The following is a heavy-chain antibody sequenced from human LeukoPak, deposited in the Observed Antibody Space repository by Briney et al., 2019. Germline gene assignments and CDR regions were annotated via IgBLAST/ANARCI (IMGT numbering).Heavy chain of an antibody. CDR1: GFTFSSYW. Sequence: GGCLRLSCAASGFTFSSYWMSWVRQAPGKGLEWVANIKQDGSEKYYVDSVKGRFTISRDNAKNSLYLQMNSLRAEDTAVYYCARVGGYATELYYYYGMDVWGRGTTVTVSS. CDR2: IKQDGSEK. CDR3: ARVGGYATELYYYYGMDV. D-gene: IGHD1-26*01. V-gene: IGHV3-7*05. J-gene: IGHJ6*02.